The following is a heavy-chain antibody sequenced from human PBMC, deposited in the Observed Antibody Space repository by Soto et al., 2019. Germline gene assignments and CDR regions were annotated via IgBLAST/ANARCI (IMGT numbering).Heavy chain of an antibody. J-gene: IGHJ4*02. CDR2: IIPSCGTA. D-gene: IGHD2-21*01. CDR1: GGTFSSYA. Sequence: QVQLVQSGAEVKKPGSSVKVSCTASGGTFSSYAISWVRQAPGQGLEWMGGIIPSCGTANYAQKFQGRVTITADESTSTAYMELRSLSSEDTDVYYCASDLFSGHGVVDLEFDYWGQGTLVTVSS. CDR3: ASDLFSGHGVVDLEFDY. V-gene: IGHV1-69*01.